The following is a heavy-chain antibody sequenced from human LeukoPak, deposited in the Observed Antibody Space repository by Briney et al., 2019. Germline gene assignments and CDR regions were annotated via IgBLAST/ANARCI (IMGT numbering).Heavy chain of an antibody. V-gene: IGHV3-48*01. D-gene: IGHD5-12*01. Sequence: PGGSLRLSCAASGLTFSFYSMNWVRQAPGKGLEWVSYISSFSGTINYAESVKGRFTISRDNAKNSLYLQMNSLRAEDTAVYYCARDTRYSGYDFRGYYFDYWGQGTLVTVSS. J-gene: IGHJ4*02. CDR2: ISSFSGTI. CDR3: ARDTRYSGYDFRGYYFDY. CDR1: GLTFSFYS.